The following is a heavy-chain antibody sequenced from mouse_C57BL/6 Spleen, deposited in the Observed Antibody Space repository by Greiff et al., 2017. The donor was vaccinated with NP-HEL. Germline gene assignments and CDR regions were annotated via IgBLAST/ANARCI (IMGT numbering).Heavy chain of an antibody. CDR2: IYPGNSDT. CDR3: TRDLITTVVATPFAY. J-gene: IGHJ3*01. V-gene: IGHV1-5*01. D-gene: IGHD1-1*01. Sequence: EVQLQQSGTVLARPGASVKMSCKTSGYTFTSYWMHWVKQRPGQGLEWIGAIYPGNSDTSYNQKFKGKAKLTAVTSASTAYMELSSLTNEDSAVYYCTRDLITTVVATPFAYWGQGTLVTVSA. CDR1: GYTFTSYW.